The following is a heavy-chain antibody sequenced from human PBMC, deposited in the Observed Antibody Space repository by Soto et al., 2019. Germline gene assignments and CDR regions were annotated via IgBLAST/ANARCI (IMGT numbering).Heavy chain of an antibody. CDR2: IKQDGREK. CDR1: GFTFSSYW. V-gene: IGHV3-7*01. J-gene: IGHJ6*02. Sequence: GGSLRLSGAASGFTFSSYWMSWVRQATGKGLEWVANIKQDGREKYYVDSVKGRFTISSDNAKNSLYLQMNSLRAGDTAVYYCARSSYSGSYYYYYGMDVWGQGTTVTVSS. CDR3: ARSSYSGSYYYYYGMDV. D-gene: IGHD1-26*01.